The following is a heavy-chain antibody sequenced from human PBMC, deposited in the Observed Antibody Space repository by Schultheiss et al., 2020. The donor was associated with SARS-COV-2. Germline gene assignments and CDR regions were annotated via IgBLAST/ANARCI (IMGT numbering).Heavy chain of an antibody. J-gene: IGHJ4*02. CDR1: GWSLSDYN. D-gene: IGHD6-13*01. CDR3: SIMYDSTWWGLDF. CDR2: INPSGSS. Sequence: SETLSLTCAVNGWSLSDYNGTWIRQSPGRGLEWIGEINPSGSSSYNPSLKSRVFISVDTSKNHLSLKLTSVTAEDTAIYYCSIMYDSTWWGLDFWGQGTLVTVSS. V-gene: IGHV4-34*01.